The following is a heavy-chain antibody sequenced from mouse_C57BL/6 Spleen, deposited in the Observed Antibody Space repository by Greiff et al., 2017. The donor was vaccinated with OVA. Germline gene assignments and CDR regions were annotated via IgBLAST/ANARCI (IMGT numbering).Heavy chain of an antibody. Sequence: EVKLMESGGGLVKPGGSLKLSCAASGFTFSSYTMSWVRQTPEKRLEWVATIIGGGGNTYYPDSVKGRFTISRDNAKNTLYLQMSSLRSEDTALYYCARKYYGSSYGAMDYWGQGTSVTVSS. CDR1: GFTFSSYT. CDR2: IIGGGGNT. V-gene: IGHV5-9*01. CDR3: ARKYYGSSYGAMDY. D-gene: IGHD1-1*01. J-gene: IGHJ4*01.